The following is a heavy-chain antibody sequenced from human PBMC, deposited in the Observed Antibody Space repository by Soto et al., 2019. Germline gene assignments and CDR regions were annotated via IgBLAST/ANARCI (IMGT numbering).Heavy chain of an antibody. V-gene: IGHV3-48*03. D-gene: IGHD3-3*02. CDR1: GFTFSSYE. J-gene: IGHJ4*02. CDR3: AREYRIFGVVVDY. Sequence: EVQLVESGGGLVQPGGSLRLSCAASGFTFSSYEMNWVRQAPGKGLEWVSYISSSGSTIYYADSVKGRFTISRDNAKNSLYLQMNSLRAEDTAVYYCAREYRIFGVVVDYWGQGTLVTVSS. CDR2: ISSSGSTI.